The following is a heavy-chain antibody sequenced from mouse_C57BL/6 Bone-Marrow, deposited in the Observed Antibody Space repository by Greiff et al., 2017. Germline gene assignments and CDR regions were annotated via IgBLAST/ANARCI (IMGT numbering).Heavy chain of an antibody. J-gene: IGHJ4*01. CDR1: GYTFTSYC. CDR3: ARSDYYCGVYAMDY. D-gene: IGHD1-1*01. CDR2: IYPGNSDT. V-gene: IGHV1-5*01. Sequence: VQLKQSGTVLARPGASVKMSCKASGYTFTSYCMHWVKQRPGQGLEWIGAIYPGNSDTSYNQKFKGKAKLTVVTSASTAYMELSSLTDEDSAVYYCARSDYYCGVYAMDYWGQGTSVTVSS.